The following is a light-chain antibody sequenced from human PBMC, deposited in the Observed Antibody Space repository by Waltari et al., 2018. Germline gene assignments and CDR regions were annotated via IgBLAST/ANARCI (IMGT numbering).Light chain of an antibody. CDR3: QQSDSDLT. Sequence: DIQMTQSPSSLSASVGDRVTITCRAIQRVSPFLNWYQQKPGRAPKLLIYGASTLQSGVPSRFSGSGSGTDFTLTIDSLQPEDFATYYCQQSDSDLTFGGGTK. CDR2: GAS. V-gene: IGKV1-39*01. CDR1: QRVSPF. J-gene: IGKJ4*01.